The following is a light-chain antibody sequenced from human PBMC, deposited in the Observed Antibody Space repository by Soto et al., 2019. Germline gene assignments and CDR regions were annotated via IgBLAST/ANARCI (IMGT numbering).Light chain of an antibody. V-gene: IGLV4-69*01. CDR2: LNSDGSL. CDR3: QTWGPGFRV. CDR1: GGHSTYS. J-gene: IGLJ2*01. Sequence: QLVLTQSPSASASLGASVRLTCTLSGGHSTYSIAWHQQQPEKGPRFLMNLNSDGSLSKGDGIPDRFSGSTSGAERYLTISSLQSEDEADYYCQTWGPGFRVFGGGTKLTVL.